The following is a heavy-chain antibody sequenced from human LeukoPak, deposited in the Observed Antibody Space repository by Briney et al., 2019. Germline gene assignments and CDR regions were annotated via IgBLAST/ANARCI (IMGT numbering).Heavy chain of an antibody. CDR3: ARDNSVGDNAWWFDP. D-gene: IGHD1-26*01. CDR1: GYTFTGHY. CDR2: INPTGGST. J-gene: IGHJ5*02. Sequence: EASVKVSCKASGYTFTGHYMHWVRQAPGQGLEWMGLINPTGGSTGYAQKFQGRVTMTRDMSTSTDYMELSSLRSEDTAIYYCARDNSVGDNAWWFDPWGQGTLVTVSS. V-gene: IGHV1-46*01.